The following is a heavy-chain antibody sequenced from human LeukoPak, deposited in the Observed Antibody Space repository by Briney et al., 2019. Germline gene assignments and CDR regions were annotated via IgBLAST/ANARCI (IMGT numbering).Heavy chain of an antibody. CDR2: ISTYNGNT. V-gene: IGHV1-18*01. CDR1: GYTFTSYG. J-gene: IGHJ6*03. CDR3: ARDAAPYYYGSGSYYKYSYYYMDV. D-gene: IGHD3-10*01. Sequence: ASVKVSCKASGYTFTSYGISWVRQAPGQGLECMGWISTYNGNTNYAQKLQGRVTMTTDTSTSTVYMELSSLRSEDTAVYYCARDAAPYYYGSGSYYKYSYYYMDVWGKGTTVTISS.